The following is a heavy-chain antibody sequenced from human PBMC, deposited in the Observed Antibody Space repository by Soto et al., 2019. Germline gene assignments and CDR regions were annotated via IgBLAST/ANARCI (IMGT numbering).Heavy chain of an antibody. CDR2: ISSDGSDK. J-gene: IGHJ6*02. Sequence: QVQLVESGGGVVQPGRSLRLSCAASGFTFSSYGMHWVRQAPGKGLEWVAVISSDGSDKYYADSVKSRFTISRVNSKNPLYVKLNRRRAEDTALYYWARDRLYGAGLVDVWGQGATVTASS. V-gene: IGHV3-30-3*01. CDR1: GFTFSSYG. D-gene: IGHD3-10*01. CDR3: ARDRLYGAGLVDV.